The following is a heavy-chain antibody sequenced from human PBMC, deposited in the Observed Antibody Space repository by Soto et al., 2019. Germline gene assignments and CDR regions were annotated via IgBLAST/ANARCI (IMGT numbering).Heavy chain of an antibody. J-gene: IGHJ4*02. CDR2: ISGSGGST. Sequence: PGGSLRLSCAASGFTFSSYAMTWVRQAPGKGLEWVSVISGSGGSTYFADSVKGRFTISRDNSKNTLYLQMSSLRAEDTALYYCARDRQGPQHYFDSWGQGNMVTVS. V-gene: IGHV3-23*01. D-gene: IGHD6-6*01. CDR1: GFTFSSYA. CDR3: ARDRQGPQHYFDS.